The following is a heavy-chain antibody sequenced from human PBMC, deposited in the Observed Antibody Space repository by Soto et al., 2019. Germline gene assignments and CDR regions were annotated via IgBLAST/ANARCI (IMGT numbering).Heavy chain of an antibody. Sequence: SLRLSCAASEFTFSSDGMHWVRQARGKVLEWVAVIWYDGSNKYYADSVKGRFTISRDNSKNTLYLQMNSLRAEDTAVYYCAREYYDILNYYYYYGMDVWGQGTTVTVSS. V-gene: IGHV3-33*01. J-gene: IGHJ6*02. CDR3: AREYYDILNYYYYYGMDV. CDR1: EFTFSSDG. D-gene: IGHD3-9*01. CDR2: IWYDGSNK.